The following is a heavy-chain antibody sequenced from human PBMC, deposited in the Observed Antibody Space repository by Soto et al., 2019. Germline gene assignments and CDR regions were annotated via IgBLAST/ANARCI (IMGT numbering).Heavy chain of an antibody. Sequence: EVQLLESGGGLAQPGGSLRLSCVASGFSFSSYGMTWVRQAPGKGLEWVSSISASGRSTYYADPVKGRFTLSRDSSRKRLHLQINSLRAEDTAVDYCTTVGWLANSLENWGQGILVTVS. D-gene: IGHD6-19*01. V-gene: IGHV3-23*01. CDR3: TTVGWLANSLEN. CDR2: ISASGRST. J-gene: IGHJ4*02. CDR1: GFSFSSYG.